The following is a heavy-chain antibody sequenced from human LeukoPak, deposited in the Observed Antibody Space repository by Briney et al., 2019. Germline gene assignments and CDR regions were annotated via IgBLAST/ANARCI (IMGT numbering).Heavy chain of an antibody. CDR2: INNDGSST. Sequence: VGSLRLSCAASGFTFSTYWMHWVRQAPGKGLAWVSRINNDGSSTRYADSVKGRFTISRDNAKNTLYLLMNSLRAEDTAVYYCARGPSGYSSDWGQGTLVTVSS. D-gene: IGHD6-19*01. V-gene: IGHV3-74*01. J-gene: IGHJ4*02. CDR1: GFTFSTYW. CDR3: ARGPSGYSSD.